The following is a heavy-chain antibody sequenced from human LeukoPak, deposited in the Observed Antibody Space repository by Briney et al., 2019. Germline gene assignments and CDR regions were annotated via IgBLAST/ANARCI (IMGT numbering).Heavy chain of an antibody. CDR2: ISSSSSTI. D-gene: IGHD4-17*01. V-gene: IGHV3-48*01. Sequence: GGSLSLSCAASGFTFSSYSMNWVRQAPGKGLEWVSYISSSSSTIYYADSVKGRFTISRDNAKNSLYLQMNSLRAEDTAVYYCARGSDYGDLDYWGQGTLVTVSS. J-gene: IGHJ4*02. CDR1: GFTFSSYS. CDR3: ARGSDYGDLDY.